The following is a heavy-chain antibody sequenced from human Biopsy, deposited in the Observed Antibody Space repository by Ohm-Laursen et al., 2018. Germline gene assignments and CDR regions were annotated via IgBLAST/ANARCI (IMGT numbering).Heavy chain of an antibody. CDR2: IFHTGTT. CDR1: GYSISTGYY. Sequence: GTLSLTCAASGYSISTGYYWGWIRQPPGKGLEWIGSIFHTGTTYYNPSLKSRVTISVDTSKNQFSLKLISVTAADTAMYYCARAPPLIRGVVESWFDPWGQGILVTVSS. D-gene: IGHD3-10*01. V-gene: IGHV4-38-2*01. CDR3: ARAPPLIRGVVESWFDP. J-gene: IGHJ5*02.